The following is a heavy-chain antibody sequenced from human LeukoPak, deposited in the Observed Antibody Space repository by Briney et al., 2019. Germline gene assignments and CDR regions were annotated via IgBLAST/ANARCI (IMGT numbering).Heavy chain of an antibody. V-gene: IGHV4-34*12. CDR3: ATLYLVTAFDI. J-gene: IGHJ3*02. CDR2: IIDSGTT. CDR1: GGSFSGYF. D-gene: IGHD2-2*02. Sequence: SETLSLTCGVSGGSFSGYFWTWIRQPPGKGLEWIGEIIDSGTTNYNPSLESRVAMSVDTSKNQVSLRLSSVTAADTAVYYCATLYLVTAFDIWGPGTLVTVSS.